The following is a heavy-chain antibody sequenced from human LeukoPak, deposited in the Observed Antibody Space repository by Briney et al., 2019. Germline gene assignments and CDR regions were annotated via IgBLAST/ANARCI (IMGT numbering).Heavy chain of an antibody. J-gene: IGHJ6*03. Sequence: PSETLSLTCAVYGGSFSGYYWSWIRQPPGKGLEWIGEINHSGSTNYNPSLKSRVTISVDTSKNQFSLKLSSVTAADTAVYYCARHGDRRYYYGSGSLYYYMDVWGKGTTVTVSS. D-gene: IGHD3-10*01. CDR3: ARHGDRRYYYGSGSLYYYMDV. CDR2: INHSGST. V-gene: IGHV4-34*01. CDR1: GGSFSGYY.